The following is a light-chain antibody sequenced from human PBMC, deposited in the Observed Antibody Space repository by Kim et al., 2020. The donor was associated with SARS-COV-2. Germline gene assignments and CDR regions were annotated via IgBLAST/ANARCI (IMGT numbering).Light chain of an antibody. J-gene: IGKJ2*03. Sequence: RATLNCKASQTGLYNYNNKNYLDWYQQKPGQAPKLLIYWASIRESGVSDRFSGSGSETDFTLTISSLQAEDVAVYYCQQYYSTPPSFGQGTKLEI. V-gene: IGKV4-1*01. CDR2: WAS. CDR1: QTGLYNYNNKNY. CDR3: QQYYSTPPS.